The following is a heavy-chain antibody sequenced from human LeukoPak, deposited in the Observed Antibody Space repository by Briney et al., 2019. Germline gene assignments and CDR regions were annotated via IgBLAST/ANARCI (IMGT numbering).Heavy chain of an antibody. CDR1: GGSLSSYY. J-gene: IGHJ3*02. Sequence: SETLSLTCTVSGGSLSSYYWSWIRQPPGKGLEWIGYIYYSGSTNYNPSLKSRVTISVDTSKNQFSLKLSSVTAADTAVYYCARLLKKNCSGGSCYSFDIRGQGTMVTVSS. CDR2: IYYSGST. D-gene: IGHD2-15*01. CDR3: ARLLKKNCSGGSCYSFDI. V-gene: IGHV4-59*08.